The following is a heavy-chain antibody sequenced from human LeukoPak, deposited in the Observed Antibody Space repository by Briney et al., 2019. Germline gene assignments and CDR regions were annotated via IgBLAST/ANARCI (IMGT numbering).Heavy chain of an antibody. CDR3: ARDRRYYGSGGYHDY. CDR2: INPSGGST. V-gene: IGHV1-46*01. CDR1: GYTFTNYY. Sequence: ASVKVSCKTSGYTFTNYYMHWVRQAPGQGLEWMGIINPSGGSTSYAQKFQGRVTMTRDTSTSTVYMELSSLRSEDTAVYYCARDRRYYGSGGYHDYWGQGTLVTVSS. J-gene: IGHJ4*02. D-gene: IGHD3-10*01.